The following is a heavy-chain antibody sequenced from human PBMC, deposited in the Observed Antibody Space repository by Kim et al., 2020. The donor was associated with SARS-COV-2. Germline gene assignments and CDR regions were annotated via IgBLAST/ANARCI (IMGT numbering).Heavy chain of an antibody. CDR1: GFPFGDYA. Sequence: GGSLRLSCVASGFPFGDYAMSWVRQAPGKGLEWVAALTGSGRTTYYADAVKGRVTVSRDNAKNTLFLQMYSLRAEDTALYYCARGNLIVVDPGTFYFDS. V-gene: IGHV3-23*05. CDR2: LTGSGRTT. D-gene: IGHD3-22*01. J-gene: IGHJ4*01. CDR3: ARGNLIVVDPGTFYFDS.